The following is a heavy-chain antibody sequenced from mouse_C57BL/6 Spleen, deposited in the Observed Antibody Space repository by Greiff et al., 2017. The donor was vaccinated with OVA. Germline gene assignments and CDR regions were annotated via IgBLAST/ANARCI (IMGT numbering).Heavy chain of an antibody. Sequence: VQLQESGAELARPGASVKMSCKASGYTFTSYTMHWVKQRPGQGLEWIGYINPSSGYTKYNQKFKDKATLTADKSSSTAYMQLSSLTSEDSAVYYCARSKYGYDGFDYWGQGTTLTVSS. CDR2: INPSSGYT. CDR1: GYTFTSYT. CDR3: ARSKYGYDGFDY. V-gene: IGHV1-4*01. D-gene: IGHD2-2*01. J-gene: IGHJ2*01.